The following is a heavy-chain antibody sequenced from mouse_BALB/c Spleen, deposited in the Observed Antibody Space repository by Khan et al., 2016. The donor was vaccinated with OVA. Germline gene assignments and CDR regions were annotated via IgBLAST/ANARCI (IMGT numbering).Heavy chain of an antibody. CDR1: GYTFTSNT. CDR3: ARRNSVYAMDY. V-gene: IGHV1-4*01. Sequence: QVQLKESGAELARPGASVKMSCKAHGYTFTSNTIHWIKQRPGQGLEWIGYINPTSIFTNYNQKFKDKATLTADKSSSTAYMQLSSLTSDDSALSYCARRNSVYAMDYWSQGTSVTVSS. CDR2: INPTSIFT. J-gene: IGHJ4*01.